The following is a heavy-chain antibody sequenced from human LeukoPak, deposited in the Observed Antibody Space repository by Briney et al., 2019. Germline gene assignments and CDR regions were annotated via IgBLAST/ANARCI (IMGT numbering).Heavy chain of an antibody. D-gene: IGHD1-26*01. CDR2: ISGSGGST. J-gene: IGHJ6*02. Sequence: GGSLRLSCAASGFTFSSYAMGWVRQAPGKGLEWVSGISGSGGSTYYADSVKGRFTISRDNSKNTLYLQMNSLRAEDTAVYYCAKEASSGSYTSYGMDVWGQGTTVTVSS. CDR3: AKEASSGSYTSYGMDV. V-gene: IGHV3-23*01. CDR1: GFTFSSYA.